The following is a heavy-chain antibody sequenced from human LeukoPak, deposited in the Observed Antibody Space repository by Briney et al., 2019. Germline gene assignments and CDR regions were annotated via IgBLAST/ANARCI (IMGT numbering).Heavy chain of an antibody. V-gene: IGHV4-59*08. CDR3: AGHHPRNTVDF. CDR1: GGPISSYY. D-gene: IGHD2-8*02. J-gene: IGHJ4*02. Sequence: SETLSLTCTVSGGPISSYYWSWFRQPPGKGLEWIAYISDIGGINYNPSLKSRVTISLDTSKNQFSLKLSSVTAADTAVYYCAGHHPRNTVDFWGQGTLVTVSS. CDR2: ISDIGGI.